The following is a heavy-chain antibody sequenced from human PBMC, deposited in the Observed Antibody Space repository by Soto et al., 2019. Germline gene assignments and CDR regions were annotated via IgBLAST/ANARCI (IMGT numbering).Heavy chain of an antibody. D-gene: IGHD6-19*01. CDR2: ISSSGSTI. J-gene: IGHJ6*02. CDR3: ARVMVQWRAYGMDV. V-gene: IGHV3-11*01. Sequence: PGGSLRLSCAASGFTFSDYYMSWIRQAPGKGLEWVSYISSSGSTIYYADSVKGRFTISRDNAKNSLYLQMNSLRAEDTAVYYCARVMVQWRAYGMDVWGQGTTVTVSS. CDR1: GFTFSDYY.